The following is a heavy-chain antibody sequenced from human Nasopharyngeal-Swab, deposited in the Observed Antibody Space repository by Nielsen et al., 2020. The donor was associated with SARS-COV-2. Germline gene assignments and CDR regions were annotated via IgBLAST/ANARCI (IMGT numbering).Heavy chain of an antibody. CDR3: ARPYSGSYFHGMDV. J-gene: IGHJ6*02. Sequence: WIRQPPGKGLEWVAVISYDGSNKYYADSVKGRFTISRDNPKNTLYLQMNSLRAEDTAVYYCARPYSGSYFHGMDVWGQGTTVTVSS. CDR2: ISYDGSNK. D-gene: IGHD1-26*01. V-gene: IGHV3-30-3*01.